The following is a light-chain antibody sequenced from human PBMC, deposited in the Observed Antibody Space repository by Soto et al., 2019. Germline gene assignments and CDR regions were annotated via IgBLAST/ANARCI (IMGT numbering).Light chain of an antibody. CDR2: GTS. V-gene: IGKV3-15*01. J-gene: IGKJ2*03. CDR1: QSVIGD. Sequence: EIVMTQSPVTLSVSPGESATLSCRASQSVIGDLAWYQQRPGQAPRLLIYGTSTRATGIPARFSGSGSGTDFTLTISSVQPDDFATYYCQQYNAHPYSFGQGTKLEI. CDR3: QQYNAHPYS.